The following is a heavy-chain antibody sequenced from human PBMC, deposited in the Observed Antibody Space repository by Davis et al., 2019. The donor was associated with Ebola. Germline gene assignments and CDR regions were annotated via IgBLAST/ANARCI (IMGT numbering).Heavy chain of an antibody. V-gene: IGHV1-3*01. CDR3: ARDRTPARWWVGMDV. D-gene: IGHD6-6*01. CDR2: INAGNGNT. CDR1: GYTFTSYA. J-gene: IGHJ6*02. Sequence: ASVKVSCKASGYTFTSYAMHWVRQAPGQRLEWMGWINAGNGNTKYSQKFQGRVTITRDTSASTAYMELSSLRSEDTAVYYCARDRTPARWWVGMDVWGQGTTVTVSS.